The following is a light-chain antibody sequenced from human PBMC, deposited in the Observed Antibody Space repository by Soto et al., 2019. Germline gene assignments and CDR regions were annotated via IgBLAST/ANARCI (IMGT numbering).Light chain of an antibody. J-gene: IGKJ1*01. CDR2: DAS. CDR3: QQYDTYST. V-gene: IGKV1-5*01. CDR1: QSISRW. Sequence: DIQMTQSPSTLSTSVGDRVNITCRASQSISRWLAWYQQKPGKAPKLLIFDASRLESGVSARFSGSGSGTEFTLPIRSQQPDDLPPYCCQQYDTYSTFGQANKVEIK.